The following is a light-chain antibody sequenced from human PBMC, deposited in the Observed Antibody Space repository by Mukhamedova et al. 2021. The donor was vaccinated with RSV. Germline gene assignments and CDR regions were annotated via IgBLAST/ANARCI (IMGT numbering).Light chain of an antibody. Sequence: WYQRRVHGKAPKLLIYKVSDLESGVPSRFSGRGSETEFTLTISSLQAEDVAVYYCQQYYGSWTFGQGTKVEIK. CDR2: KVS. CDR3: QQYYGSWT. V-gene: IGKV1-5*03. J-gene: IGKJ1*01.